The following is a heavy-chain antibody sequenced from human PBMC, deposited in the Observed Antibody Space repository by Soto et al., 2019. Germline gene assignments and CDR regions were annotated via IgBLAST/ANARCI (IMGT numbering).Heavy chain of an antibody. J-gene: IGHJ6*02. CDR1: GYTFTSYA. Sequence: SVEVSCMASGYTFTSYAMHWLRQAPGQRLDWITWINAGNGHTKSSQRFRTRVTITRETSASTARMGLRSLKSEDTAVYNCASALGLAARPACWYCLDVWGQGSTVTVSS. D-gene: IGHD6-6*01. CDR2: INAGNGHT. CDR3: ASALGLAARPACWYCLDV. V-gene: IGHV1-3*01.